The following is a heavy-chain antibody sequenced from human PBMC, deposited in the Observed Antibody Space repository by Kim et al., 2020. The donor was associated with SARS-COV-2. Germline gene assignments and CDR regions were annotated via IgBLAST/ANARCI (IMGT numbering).Heavy chain of an antibody. CDR1: GGSISSGGYY. CDR2: IYYSGST. J-gene: IGHJ6*02. V-gene: IGHV4-31*03. Sequence: SETLSLTCTVSGGSISSGGYYWSWIRQHPGKGLEWIGYIYYSGSTYYNPSLKSRVTISVDTSKNQFSLKLSSVTAADTAVYYCASDLWVSGYDRYYYYGMDVWGQGTTVTVSS. CDR3: ASDLWVSGYDRYYYYGMDV. D-gene: IGHD5-12*01.